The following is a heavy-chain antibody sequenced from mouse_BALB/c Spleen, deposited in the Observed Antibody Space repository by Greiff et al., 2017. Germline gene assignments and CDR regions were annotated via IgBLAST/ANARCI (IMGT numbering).Heavy chain of an antibody. CDR3: ASLLTTAPWFAY. J-gene: IGHJ3*01. CDR2: IDPANGNT. D-gene: IGHD1-2*01. V-gene: IGHV14-3*02. Sequence: VQLQQSGAELVKPGGSVKLSCTASGFNIKDTYMHWVKQRPEQGLEWLGRIDPANGNTKYDPKFQGKVTITADTTSNTAYLQLSSLTSEDTAVYYCASLLTTAPWFAYWGQGTLVTVSA. CDR1: GFNIKDTY.